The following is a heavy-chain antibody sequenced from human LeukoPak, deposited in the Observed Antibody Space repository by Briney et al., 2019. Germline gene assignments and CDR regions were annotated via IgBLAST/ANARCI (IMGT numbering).Heavy chain of an antibody. J-gene: IGHJ4*02. CDR1: GFTFSSYS. CDR3: ARGALGYSGFDQTFDY. D-gene: IGHD5-12*01. CDR2: ISYDGSNK. Sequence: GGSLRLSCAASGFTFSSYSMCWVRQAPGKGLEWVTVISYDGSNKYYTDSVKGRFTISRDNSKNTLYLQMNSLRTDDTAVYYCARGALGYSGFDQTFDYWAQGTLVTVSS. V-gene: IGHV3-30-3*01.